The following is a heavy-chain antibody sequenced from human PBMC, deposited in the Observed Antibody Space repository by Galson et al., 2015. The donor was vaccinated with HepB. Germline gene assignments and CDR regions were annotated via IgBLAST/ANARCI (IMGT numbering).Heavy chain of an antibody. Sequence: SLRLSCAASGFTVSSNYMSWVRQAPGKGLEWVSVIYSGGSTYYADSVKGRFTISRDNSKNTLYLQMNSLRAEDTAVYYCARVLGSNYFRGEILFDYWGQGTLVTISS. CDR1: GFTVSSNY. V-gene: IGHV3-53*01. CDR2: IYSGGST. J-gene: IGHJ4*02. CDR3: ARVLGSNYFRGEILFDY. D-gene: IGHD4-11*01.